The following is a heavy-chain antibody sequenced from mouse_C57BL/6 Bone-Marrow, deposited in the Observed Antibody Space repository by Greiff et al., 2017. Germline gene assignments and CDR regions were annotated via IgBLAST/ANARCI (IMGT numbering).Heavy chain of an antibody. V-gene: IGHV5-6*02. J-gene: IGHJ2*01. CDR1: GFTFSSYG. CDR3: ARRVAPMDY. CDR2: ISSGGSYT. Sequence: EVKLVESGGDLVKPGGSLKLSCAASGFTFSSYGMSWVRQTPDKRLEWVATISSGGSYTYYPDSVKGRFTISRDNAKNTLYLQMSSLKSEDTAMYYCARRVAPMDYGGQGTTLTVSS. D-gene: IGHD1-3*01.